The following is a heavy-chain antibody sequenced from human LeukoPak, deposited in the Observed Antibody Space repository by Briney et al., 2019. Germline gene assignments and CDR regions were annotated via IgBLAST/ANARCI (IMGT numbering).Heavy chain of an antibody. D-gene: IGHD2-2*01. J-gene: IGHJ5*02. CDR2: INDSGST. CDR1: GGSLSGYY. CDR3: ASYQLPQGWFDP. Sequence: PSETLSLTCAVYGGSLSGYYWSWIRQPPGKVLEWIGEINDSGSTNYKPSPKSRVTISVDTSKNQFSLKLSSVTAADTAVYYCASYQLPQGWFDPWGQGTLVTVSS. V-gene: IGHV4-34*01.